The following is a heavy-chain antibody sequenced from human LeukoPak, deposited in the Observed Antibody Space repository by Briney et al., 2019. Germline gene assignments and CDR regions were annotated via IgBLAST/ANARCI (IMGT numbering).Heavy chain of an antibody. Sequence: GGSLRLSCAAPGFTVSSNYMSWVRQAPGKGLEWVSVIYSGGSTYYADSVKGRFTISRDNSKNTLYLQMNSLRAEDTAVYYCAKDRFGYSGSYFDYWGQGTLVTVSS. CDR2: IYSGGST. D-gene: IGHD1-26*01. CDR1: GFTVSSNY. J-gene: IGHJ4*02. CDR3: AKDRFGYSGSYFDY. V-gene: IGHV3-66*01.